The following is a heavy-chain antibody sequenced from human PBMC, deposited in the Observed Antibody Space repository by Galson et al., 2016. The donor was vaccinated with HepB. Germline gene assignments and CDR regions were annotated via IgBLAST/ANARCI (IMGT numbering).Heavy chain of an antibody. V-gene: IGHV3-23*01. CDR1: GFPFSSYF. CDR2: ISDSGGRT. CDR3: AKDRSYLRYFDF. J-gene: IGHJ4*02. Sequence: SLRLSCAASGFPFSSYFMNWVRQAPGKGPEWVSGISDSGGRTYYADSVNGHFTISRDNSKNTVYLQMNSLRAEDTAIYYCAKDRSYLRYFDFWGQGTLVTVSS. D-gene: IGHD1-26*01.